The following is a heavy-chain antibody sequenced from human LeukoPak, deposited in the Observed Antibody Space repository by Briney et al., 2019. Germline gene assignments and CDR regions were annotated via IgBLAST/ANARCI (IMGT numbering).Heavy chain of an antibody. V-gene: IGHV4-4*08. Sequence: SETLSLTCIVSGGSISSYYWSWIRQPPGMPLEWIGYFYNSGSTNYNPSLKSRVTISADTSKNQFSLKLSSVTASATAVYYCARSPYCVGDCSFDYWGQGTEVTVSS. CDR2: FYNSGST. CDR1: GGSISSYY. D-gene: IGHD2-21*02. CDR3: ARSPYCVGDCSFDY. J-gene: IGHJ4*02.